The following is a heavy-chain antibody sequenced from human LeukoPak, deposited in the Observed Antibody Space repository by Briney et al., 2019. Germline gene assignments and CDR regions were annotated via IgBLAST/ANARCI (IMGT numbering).Heavy chain of an antibody. Sequence: SGGSLRLSCVASGFTFSSYAMSWVRQAPGKGLEWVSVISRSGSSTYYTDSVKGRFTISRDNSRDTLYLQMNSLRAEDTAVYFCAKDRNGVYGGNSFLDYWGQGILVTVSS. J-gene: IGHJ4*02. CDR1: GFTFSSYA. V-gene: IGHV3-23*01. D-gene: IGHD4-23*01. CDR2: ISRSGSST. CDR3: AKDRNGVYGGNSFLDY.